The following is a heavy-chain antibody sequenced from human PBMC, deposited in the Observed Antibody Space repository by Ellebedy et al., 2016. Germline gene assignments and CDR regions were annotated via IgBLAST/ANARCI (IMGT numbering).Heavy chain of an antibody. J-gene: IGHJ4*02. Sequence: ASVKVSXXAYGGTFSSYAMSWVRQAPGQGLEWMGWISAYNGNTNYAQKLQGRVTMTTDTSTSTAYMELRSLRSDDTAVYFCARDRGYYYFDYWGQGTLVTVSS. CDR1: GGTFSSYA. CDR3: ARDRGYYYFDY. D-gene: IGHD3-3*01. V-gene: IGHV1-18*01. CDR2: ISAYNGNT.